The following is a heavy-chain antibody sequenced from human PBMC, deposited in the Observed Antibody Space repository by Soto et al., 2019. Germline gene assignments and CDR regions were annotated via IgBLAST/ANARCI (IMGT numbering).Heavy chain of an antibody. CDR3: VKDRRAAAPPPLRGMDV. CDR1: GFVFSSYA. Sequence: QPGGSLRLSCSASGFVFSSYAMHWVRHASGKGLEYVSGINSNGGSTYYADSVKGRFTISRDNSKNTLYLQMSSLRSEDTAMYYCVKDRRAAAPPPLRGMDVWGQGTTVTVSS. CDR2: INSNGGST. D-gene: IGHD6-25*01. V-gene: IGHV3-64D*08. J-gene: IGHJ6*02.